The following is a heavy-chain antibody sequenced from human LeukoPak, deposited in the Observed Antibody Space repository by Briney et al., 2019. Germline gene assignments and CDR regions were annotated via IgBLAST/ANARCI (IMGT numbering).Heavy chain of an antibody. V-gene: IGHV1-46*01. J-gene: IGHJ6*04. CDR3: ARGYGSGRYYYGMDV. CDR2: LNPSGGST. D-gene: IGHD3-10*01. CDR1: GYTFTSFY. Sequence: GAAVTVSCKASGYTFTSFYMHWVRQAPGQGLEWMGILNPSGGSTSYAQKFQGRVTMTRDTSTSTVYMDLSSLRSEDTAVYYCARGYGSGRYYYGMDVWGKGTTVTVSS.